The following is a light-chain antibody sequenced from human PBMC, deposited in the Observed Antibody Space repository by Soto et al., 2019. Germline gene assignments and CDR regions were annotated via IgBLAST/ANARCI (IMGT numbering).Light chain of an antibody. Sequence: DIVMTQSPLSLPVTPGEPPPIPGGLGRGLLLRVGYNAWAWNWQKPGRSPQFLVYLGSNRASGVPDRFSGSGSGTDFTLKISRVEAEDVGVYYCMQALQTPLTFGGGTKVEIK. CDR2: LGS. V-gene: IGKV2-28*01. CDR3: MQALQTPLT. CDR1: RGLLLRVGYNA. J-gene: IGKJ4*01.